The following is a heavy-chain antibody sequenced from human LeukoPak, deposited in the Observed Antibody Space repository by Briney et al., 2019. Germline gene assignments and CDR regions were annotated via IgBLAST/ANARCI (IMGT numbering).Heavy chain of an antibody. CDR2: INSDGSST. CDR3: ARYCSSTSCYKRGMDV. Sequence: GGSLRLSCAASGFTFSSYWMHWVRQAPGKGLVWVSRINSDGSSTSYADSVKGRFTISRDNAKNTLYLQMNSLRAEDTAVYYCARYCSSTSCYKRGMDVWGQGTTVTVSS. D-gene: IGHD2-2*02. V-gene: IGHV3-74*01. J-gene: IGHJ6*02. CDR1: GFTFSSYW.